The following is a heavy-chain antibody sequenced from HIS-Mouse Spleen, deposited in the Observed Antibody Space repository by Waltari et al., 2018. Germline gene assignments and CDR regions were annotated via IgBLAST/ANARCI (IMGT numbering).Heavy chain of an antibody. D-gene: IGHD2-8*01. V-gene: IGHV3-33*06. J-gene: IGHJ4*02. CDR1: GFTFCGYG. CDR3: AKGGLMVYAIGDY. Sequence: QVQLVESGGGVVQPGRSLRLSWAASGFTFCGYGMHGVRQAPGKGLEWVAVIWYDGSNKYYADSVKGRFTISRDNSKNTLYLQMNSLRAEDTAVYYCAKGGLMVYAIGDYWGQGTLVTVSS. CDR2: IWYDGSNK.